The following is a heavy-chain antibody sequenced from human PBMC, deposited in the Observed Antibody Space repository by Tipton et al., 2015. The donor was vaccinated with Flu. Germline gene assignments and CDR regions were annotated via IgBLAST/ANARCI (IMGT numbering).Heavy chain of an antibody. CDR2: ISSSSSYI. CDR3: ARGLLWVVAGDDAFDI. V-gene: IGHV3-21*01. Sequence: SLRLSCAASGLTFSSYSMNWVRQAPGKGLEWVSSISSSSSYIYYADSVKGRFTISRDDAKTSLYLQMNSLRAEDTAVYYCARGLLWVVAGDDAFDIWGQGTMVTVSS. J-gene: IGHJ3*02. CDR1: GLTFSSYS. D-gene: IGHD2-15*01.